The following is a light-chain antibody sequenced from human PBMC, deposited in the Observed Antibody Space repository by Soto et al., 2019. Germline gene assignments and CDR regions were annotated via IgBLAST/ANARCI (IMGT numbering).Light chain of an antibody. CDR3: QQYYSSPWT. CDR1: QSVLYSPNNKNY. J-gene: IGKJ1*01. V-gene: IGKV4-1*01. Sequence: DIVMTQSPESLAVSLGERATINCKSSQSVLYSPNNKNYLAWYQQKPGQPPKLLIHWASTRESGVPERFSGSGSGTDFTLTISSLQAEDVAVYYCQQYYSSPWTFGEGTKVEIK. CDR2: WAS.